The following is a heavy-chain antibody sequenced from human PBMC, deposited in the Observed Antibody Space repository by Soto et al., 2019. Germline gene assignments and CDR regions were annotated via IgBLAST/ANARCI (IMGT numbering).Heavy chain of an antibody. CDR3: ARERSTGNYFYYRMDA. V-gene: IGHV3-33*01. J-gene: IGHJ6*02. Sequence: PGGSLRLSCAASGLPFNRNGMHWVRQAPGKGLEWVAVIWYDGSKEYYSDSVKGRFAISRDNSKNMLYLQMNSVIVEDTAVYFFARERSTGNYFYYRMDALGQGTSVKVSS. CDR1: GLPFNRNG. CDR2: IWYDGSKE. D-gene: IGHD1-1*01.